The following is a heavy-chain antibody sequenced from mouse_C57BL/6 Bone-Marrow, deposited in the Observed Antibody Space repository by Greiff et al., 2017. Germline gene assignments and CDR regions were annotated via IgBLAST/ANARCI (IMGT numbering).Heavy chain of an antibody. Sequence: QVQLQQPGAELVKPGASVKMSCKASSYTFTSYWITWVKQRPGQGLEWIGDIYPGSGSTNYNEKFKSKATLTVDTSSSTAYMQLSSLTSEDSAVYYCARRDYGSSYWYFDVWGTGTTVTVSS. D-gene: IGHD1-1*01. V-gene: IGHV1-55*01. CDR1: SYTFTSYW. J-gene: IGHJ1*03. CDR2: IYPGSGST. CDR3: ARRDYGSSYWYFDV.